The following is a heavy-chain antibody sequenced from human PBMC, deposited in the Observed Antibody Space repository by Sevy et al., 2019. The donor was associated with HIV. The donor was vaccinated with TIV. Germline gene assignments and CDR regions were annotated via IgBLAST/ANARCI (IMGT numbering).Heavy chain of an antibody. D-gene: IGHD3-9*01. J-gene: IGHJ6*02. V-gene: IGHV3-33*03. CDR2: IWYDGLNK. CDR3: AKDFTGYNGMDV. Sequence: GGSLRLSCAASGFNFRSYGMHWVRQAPGKGLEWVAVIWYDGLNKDYADSVKGRFTISRDNSKNMLYLQMNSLRAEDTAVYYCAKDFTGYNGMDVWGQGTMVTVSS. CDR1: GFNFRSYG.